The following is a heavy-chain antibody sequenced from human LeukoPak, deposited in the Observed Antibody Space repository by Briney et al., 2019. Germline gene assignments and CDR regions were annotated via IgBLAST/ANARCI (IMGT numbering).Heavy chain of an antibody. CDR3: ARGTNYYDSSGYYPNWFDT. CDR1: GGSISSYY. V-gene: IGHV4-59*08. CDR2: IYYSGST. J-gene: IGHJ5*02. D-gene: IGHD3-22*01. Sequence: SETLSLTCTVSGGSISSYYWSWIRQPPGKGLEWIGYIYYSGSTNYNPSLKSRVTISVDTSKNQFSLKLSSVTAADTAVYYCARGTNYYDSSGYYPNWFDTWGQGTLVTVSS.